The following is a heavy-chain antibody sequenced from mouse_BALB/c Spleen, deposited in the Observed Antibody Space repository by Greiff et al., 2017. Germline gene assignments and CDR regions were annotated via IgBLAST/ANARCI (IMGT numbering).Heavy chain of an antibody. CDR3: ARAEYGSSQAWFAY. CDR2: ISYDGSN. J-gene: IGHJ3*01. CDR1: GYSITSGYY. D-gene: IGHD1-1*01. Sequence: DVQLQESGPGLVKPSQSLSLTCSVTGYSITSGYYWNWIRQFPGNKLEWMGYISYDGSNNYNPSLKNRISITRDTSKNQFFLKLNSVTTEDTATYYCARAEYGSSQAWFAYWGQGTLVTVSA. V-gene: IGHV3-6*02.